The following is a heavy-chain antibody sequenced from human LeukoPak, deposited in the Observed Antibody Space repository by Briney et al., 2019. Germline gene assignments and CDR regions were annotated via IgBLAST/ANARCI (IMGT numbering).Heavy chain of an antibody. CDR2: IYSGGET. CDR3: ARAGFGGSYVFDC. CDR1: GVTVSSTY. V-gene: IGHV3-66*02. D-gene: IGHD1-26*01. J-gene: IGHJ4*02. Sequence: GGSLRLSCAASGVTVSSTYMSWVRQAPGKGLEWVSVIYSGGETHYTDSVRGRFTISRDNSKNTLYLQMSSLRGEDTAVYYCARAGFGGSYVFDCWGQGTLVTVSS.